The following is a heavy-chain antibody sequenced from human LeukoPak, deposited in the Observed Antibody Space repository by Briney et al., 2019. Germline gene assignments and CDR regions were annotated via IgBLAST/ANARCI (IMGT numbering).Heavy chain of an antibody. J-gene: IGHJ4*02. Sequence: GGSLRLSCAASGFTFSSYAMRWVRQAPGKGLEWVSAISGSGGSTYYADSVKGRFTISRDNSKNTLYLQMNSLRAEDTAVYCCAKVSRTTVGLQRRPPADYWGQGTLVTVSS. D-gene: IGHD4-11*01. CDR2: ISGSGGST. CDR3: AKVSRTTVGLQRRPPADY. CDR1: GFTFSSYA. V-gene: IGHV3-23*01.